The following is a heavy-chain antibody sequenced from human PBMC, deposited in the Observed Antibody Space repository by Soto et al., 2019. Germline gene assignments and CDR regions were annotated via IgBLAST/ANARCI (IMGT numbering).Heavy chain of an antibody. CDR3: ARHKFGYGSLYYFDY. D-gene: IGHD3-10*01. CDR2: IYYSGST. Sequence: PSETLSLTCTVSGGSISSSSYYWGWIRQPPGKGLEWIGSIYYSGSTYYNPSLKSRVTISVDTSKNQFSLKLSSVTAADTAVYYCARHKFGYGSLYYFDYWGQGTLVTVSS. V-gene: IGHV4-39*01. J-gene: IGHJ4*02. CDR1: GGSISSSSYY.